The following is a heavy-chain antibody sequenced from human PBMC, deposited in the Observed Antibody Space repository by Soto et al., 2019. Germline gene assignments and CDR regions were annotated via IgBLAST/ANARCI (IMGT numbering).Heavy chain of an antibody. V-gene: IGHV5-10-1*01. CDR2: IDPSDSYT. CDR1: GYNFTSYW. Sequence: PGESLKISCKGSGYNFTSYWINWVRQMPGKGLEWMGRIDPSDSYTNYSPSFQGHVTISADKSISTAYLHWSSLKVSDTAMYYCVRRKRGDYYYVLDVWGQGTTVTVSS. J-gene: IGHJ6*02. CDR3: VRRKRGDYYYVLDV. D-gene: IGHD3-16*01.